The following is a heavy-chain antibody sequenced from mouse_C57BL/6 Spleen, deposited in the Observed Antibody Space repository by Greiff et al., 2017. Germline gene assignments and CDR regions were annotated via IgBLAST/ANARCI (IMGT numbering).Heavy chain of an antibody. CDR1: GFTFSSYA. Sequence: EVKLMESGGGLVKPGGSLKLSCAASGFTFSSYAMSWVRQTPEKRLEWVATISDGGSYTYYPDNVKGRFTISRDNAKNNLYLQMSHLKSEETAMYDGEREENYYGSRRFDDWGQGTTLTVSS. CDR3: EREENYYGSRRFDD. D-gene: IGHD1-1*01. V-gene: IGHV5-4*01. CDR2: ISDGGSYT. J-gene: IGHJ2*01.